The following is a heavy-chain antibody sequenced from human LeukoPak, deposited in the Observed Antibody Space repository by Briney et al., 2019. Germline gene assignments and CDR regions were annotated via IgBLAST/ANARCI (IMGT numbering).Heavy chain of an antibody. CDR1: GDSVSSNNAS. CDR3: ARGGRGGYVSLFDP. D-gene: IGHD6-19*01. Sequence: SQTLSLTCAISGDSVSSNNASWNWIRQSPSRGLEWLGRTYYRSNWYNDYALSVRSRITINPDTSKNQFSVQLSSATPEDTAVYYCARGGRGGYVSLFDPWGQGTLVTVSS. CDR2: TYYRSNWYN. V-gene: IGHV6-1*01. J-gene: IGHJ5*02.